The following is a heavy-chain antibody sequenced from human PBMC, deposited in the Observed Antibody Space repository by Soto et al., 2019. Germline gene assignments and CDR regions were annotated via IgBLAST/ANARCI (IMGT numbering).Heavy chain of an antibody. J-gene: IGHJ4*02. CDR2: VYNSGGT. D-gene: IGHD6-13*01. V-gene: IGHV4-59*01. CDR3: AGASSSSWAEFDC. CDR1: GGSISSSY. Sequence: QVQLQESGPGLVKPSETLSLTCTVSGGSISSSYWSWIRQPPGKGLEWIGYVYNSGGTNYNPSLKRRVTISVDTSKNQFSLKLSSVTAADTAMYFCAGASSSSWAEFDCWGQGTLVTVSS.